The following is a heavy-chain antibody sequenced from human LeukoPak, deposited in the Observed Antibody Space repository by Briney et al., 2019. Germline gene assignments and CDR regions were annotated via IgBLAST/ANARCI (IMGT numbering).Heavy chain of an antibody. CDR3: AKRITWYFDL. J-gene: IGHJ2*01. Sequence: GRSLRLSCAASGFTFDDYAMHWVRQAPGKGLEWVSGISWNSGSIGYADSVKGRFTISRDNAKNSLYLQMNSLRAEDTALYYCAKRITWYFDLWGRGTLVTVSS. CDR1: GFTFDDYA. CDR2: ISWNSGSI. D-gene: IGHD3-16*01. V-gene: IGHV3-9*01.